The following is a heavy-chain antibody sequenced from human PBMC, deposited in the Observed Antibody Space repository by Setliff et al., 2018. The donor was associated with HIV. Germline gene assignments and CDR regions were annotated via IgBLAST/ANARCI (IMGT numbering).Heavy chain of an antibody. J-gene: IGHJ6*03. CDR3: ARGFTNYDIMTGYPRAPYHYYYMDV. CDR2: IYTSGST. Sequence: PSETLSLTCSVYGGSINNYYWSWIRQPAGKGLEWIGRIYTSGSTNYNPSLKRRVTMSVDTSKNHFSLKLRSVTAADTAVYYCARGFTNYDIMTGYPRAPYHYYYMDVWGKGTTVTVSS. D-gene: IGHD3-9*01. V-gene: IGHV4-4*07. CDR1: GGSINNYY.